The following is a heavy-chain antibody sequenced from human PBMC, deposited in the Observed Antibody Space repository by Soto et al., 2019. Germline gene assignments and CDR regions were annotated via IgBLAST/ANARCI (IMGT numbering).Heavy chain of an antibody. V-gene: IGHV1-18*01. CDR2: ISAYNGNT. CDR3: AFIQWTYDSSGYYYGPFGY. Sequence: ASVKVSCKASGYTFTSYGISWVRQAPGQGLEWMGWISAYNGNTNYAQKLQGRVTMTTDTSTSTAYMELRSLRSDDTAVYYCAFIQWTYDSSGYYYGPFGYWGQGTLVTVSS. D-gene: IGHD3-22*01. J-gene: IGHJ4*02. CDR1: GYTFTSYG.